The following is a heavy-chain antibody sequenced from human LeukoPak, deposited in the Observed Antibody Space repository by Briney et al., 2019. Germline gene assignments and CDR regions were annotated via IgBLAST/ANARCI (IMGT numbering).Heavy chain of an antibody. CDR3: ARGGRFLEWSGGPVYYYYGMDV. CDR1: GFTFSDYY. Sequence: GGSLRLSCAASGFTFSDYYTSWIRQAPGKGLEWVSYISSSGSTIYYADSVKGRFTISRDNAKNSLYLQMNSLRAEDTAVYYCARGGRFLEWSGGPVYYYYGMDVWGQGTTVTVSS. CDR2: ISSSGSTI. V-gene: IGHV3-11*01. D-gene: IGHD3-3*01. J-gene: IGHJ6*02.